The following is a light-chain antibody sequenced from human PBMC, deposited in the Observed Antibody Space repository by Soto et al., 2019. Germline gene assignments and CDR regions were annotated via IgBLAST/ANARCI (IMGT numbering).Light chain of an antibody. CDR2: TTN. CDR3: AAWDDSLNGPV. V-gene: IGLV1-44*01. CDR1: SSNIGNNT. Sequence: QSVLTQPPSASVTPGQRVSISCSGSSSNIGNNTVNWYQQFPETAPRLLIYTTNQRPSGVPDRFSGSKSGTSASLAISGLQSEDEADYYCAAWDDSLNGPVFGGGTKATVL. J-gene: IGLJ3*02.